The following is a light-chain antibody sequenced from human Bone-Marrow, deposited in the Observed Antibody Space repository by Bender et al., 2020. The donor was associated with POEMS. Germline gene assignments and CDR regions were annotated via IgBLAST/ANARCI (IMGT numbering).Light chain of an antibody. J-gene: IGLJ3*02. Sequence: QSALTQPRSVSGSPGQSVTFSCTGTSSDVGAYDYVSWYQQHPGKAPKLMIYDVTNRPSGISNRFSGSKSGTSASLAITGLQAGDEADYYCQSYDNSLGGLVFGGGTKLTVL. CDR3: QSYDNSLGGLV. CDR1: SSDVGAYDY. V-gene: IGLV2-11*01. CDR2: DVT.